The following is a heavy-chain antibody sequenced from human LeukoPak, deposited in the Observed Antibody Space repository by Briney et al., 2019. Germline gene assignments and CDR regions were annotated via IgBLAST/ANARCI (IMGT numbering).Heavy chain of an antibody. Sequence: GGSLRLSCAASGLTFSSYWMSWVRQAPGKGLEWVANIKEDGSDKYYVDSVKGRFTISRDNAKNSLYLQMNSLRAEDTAVYYCARDTGYNTFDYWGQGTLVTVSS. CDR3: ARDTGYNTFDY. D-gene: IGHD5-24*01. CDR2: IKEDGSDK. V-gene: IGHV3-7*05. CDR1: GLTFSSYW. J-gene: IGHJ4*02.